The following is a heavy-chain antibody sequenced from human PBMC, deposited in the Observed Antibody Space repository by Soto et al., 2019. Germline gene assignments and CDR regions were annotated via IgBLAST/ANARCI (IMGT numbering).Heavy chain of an antibody. CDR1: GFTFNNYD. D-gene: IGHD1-7*01. Sequence: EVQLAESGGNMVQPGGSLRLSCVASGFTFNNYDMHWVRQAPGKGLEYVSSISSNGDTTYYGNSVKGRFTISRDNSKNTLYLQMGSLRPEDMAVYYCVRRVSGNYDYWGQGTLVTVSS. CDR2: ISSNGDTT. CDR3: VRRVSGNYDY. J-gene: IGHJ4*02. V-gene: IGHV3-64*01.